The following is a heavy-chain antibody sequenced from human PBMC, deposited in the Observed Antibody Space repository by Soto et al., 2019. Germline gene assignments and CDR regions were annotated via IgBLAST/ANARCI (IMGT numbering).Heavy chain of an antibody. Sequence: EVQLVEAGGGLVQPGRSLRLSCAASGFTFDDYGMHWVRLAPGKGLEWVAAISWDSGIIDYVDSVRGRFTISRDNAMSSLYLQMNRLRAEDTALYYCAKAVVVGQKIWVNYFDSWGQATLVTVSA. V-gene: IGHV3-9*01. D-gene: IGHD2-15*01. CDR2: ISWDSGII. CDR1: GFTFDDYG. CDR3: AKAVVVGQKIWVNYFDS. J-gene: IGHJ4*02.